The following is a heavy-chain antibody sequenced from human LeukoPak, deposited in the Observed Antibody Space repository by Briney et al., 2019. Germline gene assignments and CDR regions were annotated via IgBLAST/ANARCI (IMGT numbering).Heavy chain of an antibody. CDR1: GGSFSGYY. Sequence: PSETLSLTCAVYGGSFSGYYWSWIRQPPGKGLEWIGEINHSGSTNYNSSLKSRVTISVDTSKNQFSLKLSSVTAADTAVYYCYYGDYALFDYWGQGTLVTVSS. D-gene: IGHD4-17*01. V-gene: IGHV4-34*01. CDR2: INHSGST. CDR3: YYGDYALFDY. J-gene: IGHJ4*02.